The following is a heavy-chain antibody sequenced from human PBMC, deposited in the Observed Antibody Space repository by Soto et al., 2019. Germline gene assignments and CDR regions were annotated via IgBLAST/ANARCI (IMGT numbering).Heavy chain of an antibody. J-gene: IGHJ6*02. Sequence: SVKVSCKASGGTFSSYAISWVRQAPGQGLEWMGGIIPIFGTANYAQKFQGRVTITADKSTSTAYMELSSLRSEDTAVYYCARVMVPAAKVIPPYYYYGMDVWRQGTTVTVSS. CDR3: ARVMVPAAKVIPPYYYYGMDV. D-gene: IGHD2-2*01. CDR2: IIPIFGTA. CDR1: GGTFSSYA. V-gene: IGHV1-69*06.